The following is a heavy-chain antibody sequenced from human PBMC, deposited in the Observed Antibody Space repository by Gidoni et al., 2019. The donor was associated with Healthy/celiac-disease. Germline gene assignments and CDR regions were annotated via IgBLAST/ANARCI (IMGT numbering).Heavy chain of an antibody. J-gene: IGHJ4*02. Sequence: EVQLLESGGGLVQPGGSLRRSCATSGFTFSSYAMSRVRQAPGKGLEWVSAISGSCGSTYYADSGKGGFTISRDNSKNTLYLQMNSLRSEDTAVDYCAKVYSARDVVVTAIGSYWGQGTLVTVSS. CDR3: AKVYSARDVVVTAIGSY. CDR1: GFTFSSYA. D-gene: IGHD2-21*02. CDR2: ISGSCGST. V-gene: IGHV3-23*01.